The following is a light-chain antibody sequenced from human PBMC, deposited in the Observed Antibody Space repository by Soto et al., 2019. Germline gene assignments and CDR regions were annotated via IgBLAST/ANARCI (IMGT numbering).Light chain of an antibody. CDR1: QYIGNY. J-gene: IGKJ1*01. CDR2: SAS. CDR3: QSNYILSWT. Sequence: DIQVTQSPPSLSASVGDRVTITCRASQYIGNYLNWYQHKPGKAPQLLIYSASTLHIGAPSRFSGSGSGTDFTLTISTLHPDDFASYYCQSNYILSWTFGQGTKVDIK. V-gene: IGKV1-39*01.